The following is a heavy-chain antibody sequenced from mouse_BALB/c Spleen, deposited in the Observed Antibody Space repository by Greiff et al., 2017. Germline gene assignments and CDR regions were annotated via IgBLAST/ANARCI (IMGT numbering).Heavy chain of an antibody. CDR1: GYSITSDYA. J-gene: IGHJ4*01. CDR2: ISYSGST. D-gene: IGHD1-1*01. CDR3: ARVYGSPYAMDH. Sequence: EVKLQESGPGLVKPSQSLSLTCTVTGYSITSDYAWNWIRQFPGNKLEWMGYISYSGSTSYNPSLKSRISITRDTSKNQFFLQLNSVTTEDTATYYCARVYGSPYAMDHWGQGTSVTVSS. V-gene: IGHV3-2*02.